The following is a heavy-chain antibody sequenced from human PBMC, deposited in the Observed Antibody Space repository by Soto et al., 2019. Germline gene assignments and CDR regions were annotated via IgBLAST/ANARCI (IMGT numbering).Heavy chain of an antibody. CDR3: ARGLATLPVFAFDI. CDR1: GFSLSTSVVG. V-gene: IGHV2-5*01. J-gene: IGHJ3*02. Sequence: QGTLKESGPTLVKPTQTLTLNCSFSGFSLSTSVVGVGWIRQSPGKAPEWLALIYWSGDEHYRASLKSRLSILQDAYKNHVVLIMSDMDPGDTATYYCARGLATLPVFAFDIWGQGKMVTVSS. CDR2: IYWSGDE. D-gene: IGHD6-6*01.